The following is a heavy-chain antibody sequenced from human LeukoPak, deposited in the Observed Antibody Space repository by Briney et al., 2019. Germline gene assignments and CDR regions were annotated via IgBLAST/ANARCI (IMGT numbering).Heavy chain of an antibody. Sequence: ASVKVSCKASGYTFTGYYMHWVRQAPGQGLEWMGWMNPDGGSTGYAQKFQGRVTMTRDTSIGTAYMELSSLRSEDTAVYYCARVLGRPSLYYGMDVWGQGTTVTVSS. CDR1: GYTFTGYY. V-gene: IGHV1-8*02. CDR3: ARVLGRPSLYYGMDV. CDR2: MNPDGGST. D-gene: IGHD3-16*01. J-gene: IGHJ6*02.